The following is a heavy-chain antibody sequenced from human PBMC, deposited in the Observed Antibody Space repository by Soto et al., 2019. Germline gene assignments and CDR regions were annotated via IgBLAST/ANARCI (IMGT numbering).Heavy chain of an antibody. Sequence: PGGSLRLSCAASGFTFSSFGMHWVRQAPGKGLEWVSLIWYDGSKISYGDSVKGRFTISRDNSRNTVYLQMNSLRADDTAVYYCARDASYYSLWSGYYPSRNGMDVWGQGTTVTVSS. CDR3: ARDASYYSLWSGYYPSRNGMDV. CDR2: IWYDGSKI. V-gene: IGHV3-33*01. D-gene: IGHD3-3*01. CDR1: GFTFSSFG. J-gene: IGHJ6*02.